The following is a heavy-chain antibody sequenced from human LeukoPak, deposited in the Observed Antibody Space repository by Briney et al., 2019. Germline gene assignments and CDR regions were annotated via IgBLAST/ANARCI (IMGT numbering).Heavy chain of an antibody. CDR1: GFTFDDYA. J-gene: IGHJ6*02. Sequence: GGSLRLSCAASGFTFDDYAMHWVRQAPGKGLEWVSGISWNSGSIGYADSVKGRFTISRDNAKNSLYLQMNSLRAEDTALYYCAKDMRYCSGGSCSLYYYYGMDVWGQGTTVTVS. V-gene: IGHV3-9*01. CDR2: ISWNSGSI. CDR3: AKDMRYCSGGSCSLYYYYGMDV. D-gene: IGHD2-15*01.